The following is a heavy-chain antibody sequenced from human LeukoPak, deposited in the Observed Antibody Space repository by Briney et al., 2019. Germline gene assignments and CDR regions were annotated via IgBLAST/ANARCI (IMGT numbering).Heavy chain of an antibody. CDR3: ARRYRSSSDY. Sequence: GGSLRLSCAAFGFTFSNYWMHWVRQAPGKGLVWVSRINSDGSSTTYADSVKGRFTISRDNAKNTLYLQMNSLRAEDTAVYFCARRYRSSSDYWGQGTLVAVSS. J-gene: IGHJ4*02. CDR2: INSDGSST. V-gene: IGHV3-74*01. D-gene: IGHD1-14*01. CDR1: GFTFSNYW.